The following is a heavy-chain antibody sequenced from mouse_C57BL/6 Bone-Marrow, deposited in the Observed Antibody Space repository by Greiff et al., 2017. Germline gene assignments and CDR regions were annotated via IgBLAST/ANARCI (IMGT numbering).Heavy chain of an antibody. CDR2: IRNTANGYTT. CDR1: GFTFTDYY. CDR3: ARSHAMDY. V-gene: IGHV7-3*01. J-gene: IGHJ4*01. Sequence: DVMLVESGGGLVQPGGSLSLSCAASGFTFTDYYMSWVRQPPGKALEWLGFIRNTANGYTTEYSASVKGRLTLSRDNSQSILYLQMNALRAEDSATYYCARSHAMDYWGQGTSVTVSS.